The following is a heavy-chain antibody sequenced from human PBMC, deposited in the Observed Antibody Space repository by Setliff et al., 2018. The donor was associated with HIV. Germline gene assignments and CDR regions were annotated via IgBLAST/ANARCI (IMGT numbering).Heavy chain of an antibody. CDR3: ARVQTTETTMGFAFDI. D-gene: IGHD4-17*01. V-gene: IGHV4-61*09. CDR1: GGSISSDTFY. CDR2: VYARGNT. J-gene: IGHJ3*02. Sequence: SETLSLTCTVSGGSISSDTFYWSWIRQPAGKGLEWIGHVYARGNTNYNPSLKSRVTISVDTSKNQFSLWLNSVTAADTAVYYCARVQTTETTMGFAFDIWGQGTVVTVSS.